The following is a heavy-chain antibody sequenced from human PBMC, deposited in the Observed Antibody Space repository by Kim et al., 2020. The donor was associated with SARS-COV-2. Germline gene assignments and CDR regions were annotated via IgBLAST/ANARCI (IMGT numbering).Heavy chain of an antibody. Sequence: SETLSLTCAVYGGSFSGYYWSWIRQPPGKGLEWIGEINHSGSTNYNPSLKSRVTISVDTSKNQFSLKLSSVTAADTAVYYCARAPLGYNRSTSFDYWGQGTLVTVSS. CDR1: GGSFSGYY. J-gene: IGHJ4*02. CDR2: INHSGST. V-gene: IGHV4-34*01. D-gene: IGHD2-2*01. CDR3: ARAPLGYNRSTSFDY.